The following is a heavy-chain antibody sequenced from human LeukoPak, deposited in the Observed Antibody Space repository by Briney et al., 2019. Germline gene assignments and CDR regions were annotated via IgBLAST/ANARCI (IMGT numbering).Heavy chain of an antibody. CDR3: ARDSYIPAADVRYFDY. D-gene: IGHD2-2*01. CDR1: GYTYSRYS. J-gene: IGHJ4*02. CDR2: ISCSSSYI. V-gene: IGHV3-21*01. Sequence: AGGPLSLLCAASGYTYSRYSMNWVREARGKALVWVSSISCSSSYIYYADSVKRRFTISRDNAKNSLYLQMNSLRAEDTAVYYCARDSYIPAADVRYFDYWGQGTLVTVSS.